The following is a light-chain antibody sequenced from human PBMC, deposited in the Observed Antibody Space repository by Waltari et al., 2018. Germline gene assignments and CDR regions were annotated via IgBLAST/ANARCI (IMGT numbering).Light chain of an antibody. CDR1: SSDIGSYDY. J-gene: IGLJ3*02. CDR3: TSFVVYSDTPWL. CDR2: YVT. V-gene: IGLV2-14*03. Sequence: QSALTQPASVSGSPGQSITISCTGTSSDIGSYDYVSWYQHRPGEVPRLIIFYVTNRPAGISNRFSGSKSGNTASLTISGLQPEDEAIYYCTSFVVYSDTPWLFGGGTKLTVL.